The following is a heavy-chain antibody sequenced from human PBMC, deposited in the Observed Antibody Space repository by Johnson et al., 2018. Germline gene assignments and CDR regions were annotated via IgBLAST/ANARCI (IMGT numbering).Heavy chain of an antibody. CDR3: AKDPYYYDGSAYSTSYYYYYMDV. V-gene: IGHV3-23*01. Sequence: EVQPLEAGGGLVQPGGSLGLSCAASGFSFSSYAMAWVRQAPGKGLEWVPARGGGGSSTYYADSVKGRVTMSRDKSKNTLFLQMNSLRAEDTAMYYWAKDPYYYDGSAYSTSYYYYYMDVWGKGTTVTVSS. CDR1: GFSFSSYA. CDR2: RGGGGSST. J-gene: IGHJ6*03. D-gene: IGHD3-22*01.